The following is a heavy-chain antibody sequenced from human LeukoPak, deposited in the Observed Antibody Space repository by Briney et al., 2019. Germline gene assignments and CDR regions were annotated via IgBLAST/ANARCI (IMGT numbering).Heavy chain of an antibody. Sequence: GGSLRLSWGASGFTFSSYSMNWVRQAPGEGLEWLSYITSGSGTIYYADSVKGRFTISRDNAKNSLYLQMNSLRDEDTAVYYCARDSSHDYWGQGTLVTVSS. V-gene: IGHV3-48*02. CDR1: GFTFSSYS. J-gene: IGHJ4*02. CDR2: ITSGSGTI. CDR3: ARDSSHDY. D-gene: IGHD6-6*01.